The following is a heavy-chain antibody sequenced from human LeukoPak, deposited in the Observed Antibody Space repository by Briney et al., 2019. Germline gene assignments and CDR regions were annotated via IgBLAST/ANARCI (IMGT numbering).Heavy chain of an antibody. CDR2: ISSSSSYI. CDR3: ARDYISGGSWIGQAFDY. Sequence: KSGGSLRLSCAASGFTFSSYAMSWVRQAPGKGLEWVSSISSSSSYIYYADSVKGRFTISRDNAKNSLYLQMNSLRAEDTAVYYCARDYISGGSWIGQAFDYWGQGTLVTVSS. CDR1: GFTFSSYA. J-gene: IGHJ4*02. V-gene: IGHV3-21*01. D-gene: IGHD2-15*01.